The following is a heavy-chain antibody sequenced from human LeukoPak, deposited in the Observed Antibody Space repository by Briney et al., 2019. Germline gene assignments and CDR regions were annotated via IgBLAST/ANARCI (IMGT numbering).Heavy chain of an antibody. D-gene: IGHD3-22*01. Sequence: PSETLSLTCTVSGGSISSYYWSWIRQPPGEGLERIGYIYYSGSTNYNPSLKSRVTISVDTSKNQFSLKLSSVTAADTAVYYCAGASYDSSGVHWGQGTLVTVSS. CDR1: GGSISSYY. J-gene: IGHJ4*02. V-gene: IGHV4-59*01. CDR2: IYYSGST. CDR3: AGASYDSSGVH.